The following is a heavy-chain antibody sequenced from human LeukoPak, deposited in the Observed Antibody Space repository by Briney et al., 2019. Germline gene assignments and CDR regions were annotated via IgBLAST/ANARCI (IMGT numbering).Heavy chain of an antibody. D-gene: IGHD3-10*01. Sequence: GGSLRLSCAASGFTFSSYAMSWVRQAPGKGLEWVSAISGSGGSTYYADSVKGRFTISRDNSKNTLYLQMNSLRAEDTAVYYCATMVRGVYYFDYWGQGTLVTVSS. CDR2: ISGSGGST. CDR3: ATMVRGVYYFDY. V-gene: IGHV3-23*01. CDR1: GFTFSSYA. J-gene: IGHJ4*02.